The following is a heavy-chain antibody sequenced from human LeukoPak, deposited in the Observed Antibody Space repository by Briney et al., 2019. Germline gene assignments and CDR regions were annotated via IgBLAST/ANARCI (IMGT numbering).Heavy chain of an antibody. CDR2: IYTSGST. D-gene: IGHD1-26*01. CDR1: GGSISSGSYY. Sequence: SETLSLTCTVSGGSISSGSYYWSWIRQPAGKGLEWIGRIYTSGSTNYNPSLKSRVTISVDTSKNQFSLKLSSVTAADTAVYYCARDGSGSYSSVYFVYWGQGTLVTVSS. J-gene: IGHJ4*02. V-gene: IGHV4-61*02. CDR3: ARDGSGSYSSVYFVY.